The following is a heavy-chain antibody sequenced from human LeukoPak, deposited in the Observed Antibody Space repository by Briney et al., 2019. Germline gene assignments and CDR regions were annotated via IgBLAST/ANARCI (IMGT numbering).Heavy chain of an antibody. D-gene: IGHD1-26*01. CDR3: SKDFFVYSGGWGYFDY. CDR1: GFTFSSYG. J-gene: IGHJ4*02. Sequence: PGRSLRLSCAASGFTFSSYGMHWVRQAPGKGLEWVAVIWYDGSNKYYADSVTGRFTISRDNSKHTLYLQMNSLRAEDTAVYYCSKDFFVYSGGWGYFDYWGQGTLVTVSS. V-gene: IGHV3-33*06. CDR2: IWYDGSNK.